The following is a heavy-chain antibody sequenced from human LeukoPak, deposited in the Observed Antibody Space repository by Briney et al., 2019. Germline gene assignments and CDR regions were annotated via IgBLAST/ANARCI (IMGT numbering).Heavy chain of an antibody. CDR2: IYSSGTT. Sequence: SETLSLTCTVSGGSMRSYYWSWIRQPAGKGLEWIGRIYSSGTTNYNPSLKSRVTMSVDTSKNQFSLKMRSVTAADTAVYYCAREVGATVGVSDYWGQGTLVTVSS. J-gene: IGHJ4*02. CDR3: AREVGATVGVSDY. D-gene: IGHD1-26*01. CDR1: GGSMRSYY. V-gene: IGHV4-4*07.